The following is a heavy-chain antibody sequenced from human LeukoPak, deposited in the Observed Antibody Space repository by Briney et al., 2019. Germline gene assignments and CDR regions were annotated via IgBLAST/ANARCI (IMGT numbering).Heavy chain of an antibody. J-gene: IGHJ3*02. Sequence: GGSLRLSCAASGFTFSSYGMHWVRQAPGKGLEWVSVIYSGGSTYYADSVKGRFTISRDNSKNTLYLQMNSLRAEDTAVYYCARGRRFWSGYWDGAFDIWGQGTMVTVSS. CDR3: ARGRRFWSGYWDGAFDI. D-gene: IGHD3-3*01. V-gene: IGHV3-66*01. CDR2: IYSGGST. CDR1: GFTFSSYG.